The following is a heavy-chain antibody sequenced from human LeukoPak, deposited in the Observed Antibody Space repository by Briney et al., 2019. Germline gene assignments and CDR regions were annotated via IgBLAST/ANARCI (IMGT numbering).Heavy chain of an antibody. CDR1: GFTFSSYE. CDR3: AGDLPH. CDR2: ISSSGGTV. V-gene: IGHV3-48*03. J-gene: IGHJ4*02. Sequence: PGGSLRLSCAPSGFTFSSYEMSWVRQAPGKGLEWVSYISSSGGTVKYADSVKSRFTISRDNAKNSLYLQMNSLRAEDTAVYYCAGDLPHWGQGTLVTVSS.